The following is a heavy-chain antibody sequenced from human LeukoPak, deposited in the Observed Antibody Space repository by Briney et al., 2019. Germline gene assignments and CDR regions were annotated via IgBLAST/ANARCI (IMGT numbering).Heavy chain of an antibody. CDR3: ARDRDYGDYRPVSFDL. J-gene: IGHJ5*02. D-gene: IGHD4-17*01. CDR1: GFTFSSYW. Sequence: GGSLRLSCAASGFTFSSYWMSWVRQAPGKGLEWVANIKQDESEKYYVDSVKGRFTISRDNAKNSLYLQMNSLRVEDTAVYYCARDRDYGDYRPVSFDLWGQGTLVTVSS. CDR2: IKQDESEK. V-gene: IGHV3-7*01.